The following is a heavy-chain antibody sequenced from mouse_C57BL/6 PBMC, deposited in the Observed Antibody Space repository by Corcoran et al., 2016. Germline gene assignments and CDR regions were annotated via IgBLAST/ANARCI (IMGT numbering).Heavy chain of an antibody. D-gene: IGHD3-2*02. J-gene: IGHJ4*01. V-gene: IGHV1-19*01. Sequence: EVHLQQSGPVLVKPGASVKMSCKASGYTFTDYYMNWVKQSHGKSLEWIGVINPYNGGTSYNQKFKGKATLTVDNASSTAYMELNSLTSEDSAVYYCAGGSGSGAMDYWGQGTSVTVSS. CDR3: AGGSGSGAMDY. CDR1: GYTFTDYY. CDR2: INPYNGGT.